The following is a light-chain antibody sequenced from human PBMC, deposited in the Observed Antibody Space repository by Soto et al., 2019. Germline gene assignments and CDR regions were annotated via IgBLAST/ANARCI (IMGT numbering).Light chain of an antibody. CDR2: GAS. CDR3: YQYEQTPPWT. Sequence: IVMTQSPATLSVSPGERVTLSWRTSQSVSSKLAWYQKKPGQAPRLLVCGASTRATGSPARFSGSGSGTDFTLTIRSVQTEDVAVYFCYQYEQTPPWTFGRGTNVEI. V-gene: IGKV3-15*01. CDR1: QSVSSK. J-gene: IGKJ1*01.